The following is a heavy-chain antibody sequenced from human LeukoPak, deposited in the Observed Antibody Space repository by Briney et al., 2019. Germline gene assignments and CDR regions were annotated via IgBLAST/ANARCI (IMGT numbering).Heavy chain of an antibody. J-gene: IGHJ4*02. Sequence: PGGSLRLSCAASGFTFSSYAMSWVRQAPGKGLEWVSAISGSGGSTYYADSVKGRFTISRDNSKNTLYLQMNSLRAEDTAVYYCAKDLRQAVPAAPPRDYWGQGTLVTVSS. CDR2: ISGSGGST. D-gene: IGHD2-2*01. CDR3: AKDLRQAVPAAPPRDY. CDR1: GFTFSSYA. V-gene: IGHV3-23*01.